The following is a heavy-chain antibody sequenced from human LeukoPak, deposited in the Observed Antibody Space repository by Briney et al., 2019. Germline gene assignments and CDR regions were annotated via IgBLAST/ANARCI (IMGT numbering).Heavy chain of an antibody. V-gene: IGHV3-21*04. CDR3: AKDFFPFFGAMVFGY. D-gene: IGHD5-18*01. CDR2: ISSSSSYI. J-gene: IGHJ4*02. CDR1: GFTFSSYS. Sequence: PGGSLRLSCAASGFTFSSYSMNWVRQAPGKGLEWVSSISSSSSYIYYADSVKGRFTISRDNSKNTLYLQMSSLRAEDTAVYYCAKDFFPFFGAMVFGYWGQGTLVTVSS.